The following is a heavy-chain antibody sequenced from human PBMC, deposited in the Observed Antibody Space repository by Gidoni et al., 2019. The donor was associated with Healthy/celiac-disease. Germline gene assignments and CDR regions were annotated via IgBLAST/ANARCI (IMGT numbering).Heavy chain of an antibody. J-gene: IGHJ4*02. CDR3: ARAPFEYSSGWPNFDY. CDR2: ISYDGSNK. Sequence: QVQLVESGGGVVKPGSSLRLSCAATGFTCSSYAMHWVRQAPGKGLEWVAVISYDGSNKYYADSVKGRFTISRDNSKNTLYLQMNSLRAEDTAVYYCARAPFEYSSGWPNFDYWGQGTLVTVSS. D-gene: IGHD6-19*01. V-gene: IGHV3-30-3*01. CDR1: GFTCSSYA.